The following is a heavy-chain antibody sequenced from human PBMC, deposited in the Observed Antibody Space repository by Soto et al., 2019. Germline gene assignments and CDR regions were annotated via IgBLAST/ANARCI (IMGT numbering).Heavy chain of an antibody. D-gene: IGHD2-21*02. V-gene: IGHV3-73*01. J-gene: IGHJ2*01. CDR3: TSPRSDYCGGDECWYFHL. CDR1: GFTFSGSA. Sequence: EVQLVESGGGLVQPGGSLKLSCAASGFTFSGSAMHWVRQDSGKGLEWVGRIRSKANSYATAYAASVKGRFTISRDDSNNTAYLQMNSLKTEDTAVYYCTSPRSDYCGGDECWYFHLWGRGTLVTVSS. CDR2: IRSKANSYAT.